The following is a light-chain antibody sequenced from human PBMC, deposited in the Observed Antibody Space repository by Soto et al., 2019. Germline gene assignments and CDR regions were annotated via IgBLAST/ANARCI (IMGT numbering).Light chain of an antibody. J-gene: IGKJ5*01. CDR1: QNISSY. Sequence: VFPPSQANLSFSPVKTSPLSGMASQNISSYLIWYQQKPGQDPRLLIYDVSNRATGIPARFSGSGSGTEFTLTISSLQPEDFAVYYCKQDNNWPITGGHGPRRAIK. CDR3: KQDNNWPIT. V-gene: IGKV3-11*01. CDR2: DVS.